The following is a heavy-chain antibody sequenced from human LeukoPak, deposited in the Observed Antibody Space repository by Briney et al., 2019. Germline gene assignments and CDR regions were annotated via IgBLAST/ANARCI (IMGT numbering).Heavy chain of an antibody. Sequence: GGSLRLSCAASGFTFSSYSMHWVRQAPGKGLDWVAVISYDGSNKYYADSVKGRFTISRDNSKNTLYLQMNSLRVEDTAVYYCARDQYYSGSGSSFDYWGQGTLVTVSS. CDR2: ISYDGSNK. CDR1: GFTFSSYS. J-gene: IGHJ4*02. D-gene: IGHD3-10*01. CDR3: ARDQYYSGSGSSFDY. V-gene: IGHV3-30*04.